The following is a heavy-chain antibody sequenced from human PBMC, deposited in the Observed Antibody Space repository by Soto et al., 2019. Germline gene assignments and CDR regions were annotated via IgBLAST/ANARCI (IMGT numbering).Heavy chain of an antibody. J-gene: IGHJ6*02. CDR3: ARVRETLYYYYGMDV. CDR1: GFTFSSYA. Sequence: QVQLVESGGGVVQPGRSQRLSCAASGFTFSSYAMHWVRQAPGKGLEWVAVISYDGSNKYYADSVKGRFTISRDNSKNTLYLQMNSLRAEDTAVYYCARVRETLYYYYGMDVWGQGTTVTVSS. V-gene: IGHV3-30-3*01. CDR2: ISYDGSNK. D-gene: IGHD1-26*01.